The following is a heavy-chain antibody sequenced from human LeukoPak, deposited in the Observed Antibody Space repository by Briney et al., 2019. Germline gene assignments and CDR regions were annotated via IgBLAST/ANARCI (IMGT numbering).Heavy chain of an antibody. V-gene: IGHV4-59*08. CDR2: IYYSGST. Sequence: SETLSLTCTVSSGSISSYYWSWIRQPPGKGLEWIGYIYYSGSTNYNPSLKSRVTISVDTSKNQFSLKLSSVTAADTAVYYCARFAVWFGEPRGFDYWGQGTLVTVPS. J-gene: IGHJ4*02. CDR1: SGSISSYY. D-gene: IGHD3-10*01. CDR3: ARFAVWFGEPRGFDY.